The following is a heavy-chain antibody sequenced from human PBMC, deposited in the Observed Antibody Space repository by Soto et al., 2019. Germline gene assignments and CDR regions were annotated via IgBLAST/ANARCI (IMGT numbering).Heavy chain of an antibody. Sequence: GSRRLSCSASGFTFSSYEMHWVRQAPGKGLEYVSAISSNGGNTYYADSVKGRFTISRDNSKNTLYLQMSSLRAEDTAVYYCVKDFQGYAHDYWGQGTLVTVSS. CDR1: GFTFSSYE. D-gene: IGHD1-1*01. V-gene: IGHV3-64D*06. CDR2: ISSNGGNT. J-gene: IGHJ4*02. CDR3: VKDFQGYAHDY.